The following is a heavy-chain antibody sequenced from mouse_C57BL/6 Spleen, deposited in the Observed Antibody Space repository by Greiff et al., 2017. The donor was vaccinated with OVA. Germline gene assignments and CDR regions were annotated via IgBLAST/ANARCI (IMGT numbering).Heavy chain of an antibody. CDR2: IYPSDSET. CDR1: GYTFTSYW. Sequence: QVQLQQPGAELVRPGSSVKLSCKASGYTFTSYWMEWVKQRPGQGLEWIGNIYPSDSETNYNQKFKDKATLTVDTSSSTAYMQLSSLTSEDSAVYYCASGAYYSNYVFAYWGQGTLVTVSA. J-gene: IGHJ3*01. CDR3: ASGAYYSNYVFAY. D-gene: IGHD2-5*01. V-gene: IGHV1-61*01.